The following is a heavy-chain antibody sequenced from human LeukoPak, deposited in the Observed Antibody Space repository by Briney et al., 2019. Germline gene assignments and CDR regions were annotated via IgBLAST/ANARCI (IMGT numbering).Heavy chain of an antibody. CDR1: GFTVSSNY. CDR2: IYSGGST. CDR3: ATAEYSSGNDY. Sequence: VGSLRLSCAASGFTVSSNYMSWVRQAPGKGLEWVSVIYSGGSTYYADSVKGRFTISRDNSKNTLYLQMNSLRTEDTAVYYCATAEYSSGNDYWGQGTLVTVSS. V-gene: IGHV3-53*01. J-gene: IGHJ4*02. D-gene: IGHD6-19*01.